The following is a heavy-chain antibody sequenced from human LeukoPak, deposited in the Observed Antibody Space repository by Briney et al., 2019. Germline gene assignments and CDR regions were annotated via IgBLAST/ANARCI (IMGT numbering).Heavy chain of an antibody. Sequence: PGGSLRLSCAASGFTFSSYSMNWVRQAPGKGLEWVSSISSGSSYIYYADSVKGRFTISRDNAKNSLYLQMNSLRAEDTAVYYCARGVGGFENWFDPWGQGTLVTVSS. V-gene: IGHV3-21*01. CDR1: GFTFSSYS. D-gene: IGHD3-10*01. CDR3: ARGVGGFENWFDP. CDR2: ISSGSSYI. J-gene: IGHJ5*02.